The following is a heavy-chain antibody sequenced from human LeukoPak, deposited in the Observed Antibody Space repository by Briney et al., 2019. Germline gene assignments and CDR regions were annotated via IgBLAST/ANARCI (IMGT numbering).Heavy chain of an antibody. J-gene: IGHJ5*02. CDR2: IDPSDSYT. CDR3: ARGTISNWFDP. D-gene: IGHD1-1*01. V-gene: IGHV5-10-1*01. Sequence: GESLRISCKGSGYSFTSYWINWVRQMPGKGLEWMGRIDPSDSYTNYSPSFQGHVSISADKSISTAYLQWSSLKASDTAMYYCARGTISNWFDPWGQGTLVNVSS. CDR1: GYSFTSYW.